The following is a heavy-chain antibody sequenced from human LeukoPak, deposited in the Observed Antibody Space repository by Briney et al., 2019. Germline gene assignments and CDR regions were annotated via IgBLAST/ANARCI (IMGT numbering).Heavy chain of an antibody. V-gene: IGHV1-69*05. J-gene: IGHJ6*03. CDR2: SIPIFGTA. CDR3: ARDSGLAARPNYYYYMDV. Sequence: SVKVSCKASGATFSSYAITWVRQSPEQGLEWMGGSIPIFGTANYAQKFQGRVTITTDESTSTAYMELSSLRSEDTAVYYCARDSGLAARPNYYYYMDVWGKGTTVTVSS. D-gene: IGHD6-6*01. CDR1: GATFSSYA.